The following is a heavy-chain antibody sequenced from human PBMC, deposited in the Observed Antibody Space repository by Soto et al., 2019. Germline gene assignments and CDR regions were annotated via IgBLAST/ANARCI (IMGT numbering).Heavy chain of an antibody. J-gene: IGHJ6*02. CDR2: ISYDGSNK. CDR3: AKDGGHSSGWYYYYYGMDV. CDR1: GFTFSSYG. D-gene: IGHD6-19*01. Sequence: GGSLRLSCAASGFTFSSYGMHWVRQAPGKGLEWVAVISYDGSNKYYADSVKGRFTISRDNSKNTLYLQMNSLRAEDTAVYYCAKDGGHSSGWYYYYYGMDVWGQGTTVTVSS. V-gene: IGHV3-30*18.